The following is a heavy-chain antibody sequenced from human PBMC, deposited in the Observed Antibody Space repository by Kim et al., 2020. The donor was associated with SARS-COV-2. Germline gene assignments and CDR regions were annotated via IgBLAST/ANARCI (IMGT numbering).Heavy chain of an antibody. CDR2: IKSKTDGGTT. CDR3: TTVEDDSSAPTRGGAFDI. D-gene: IGHD3-22*01. Sequence: GGSLRLSCAASGFTFSNAWMSWVRQAPGKGLEWVGRIKSKTDGGTTDYAAPVKGRFIISRDDSKNTLYLEMNSPKTEDTAVYYCTTVEDDSSAPTRGGAFDIWGQGTTVTVSS. CDR1: GFTFSNAW. J-gene: IGHJ3*02. V-gene: IGHV3-15*01.